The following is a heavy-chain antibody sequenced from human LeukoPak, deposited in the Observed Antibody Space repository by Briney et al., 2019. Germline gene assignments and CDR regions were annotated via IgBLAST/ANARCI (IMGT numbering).Heavy chain of an antibody. CDR1: GGSFSGYY. V-gene: IGHV4-34*01. Sequence: SETLSLTCAVYGGSFSGYYWSWIRQPPGKGLEWIGEINHSGSTNYNPSLKSRVTISVDTSKNQFSLKLSSVTAADTAGYYCATLQTDYYDSSGRNLDYWGQGTLVTVSS. D-gene: IGHD3-22*01. J-gene: IGHJ4*02. CDR3: ATLQTDYYDSSGRNLDY. CDR2: INHSGST.